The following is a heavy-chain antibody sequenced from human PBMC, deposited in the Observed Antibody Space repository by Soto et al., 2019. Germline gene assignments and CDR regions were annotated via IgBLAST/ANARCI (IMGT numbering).Heavy chain of an antibody. D-gene: IGHD5-12*01. J-gene: IGHJ4*02. Sequence: SETLSLTCAVYGGSFSGYYWSWIRQPPGKGLEWIGEINHSGSTNYNPSLKSRATISVDTSKNQFSLKLSSVTAADTAVYYCARGGYSGYIDFDYWGQGTLVTV. CDR3: ARGGYSGYIDFDY. CDR1: GGSFSGYY. CDR2: INHSGST. V-gene: IGHV4-34*01.